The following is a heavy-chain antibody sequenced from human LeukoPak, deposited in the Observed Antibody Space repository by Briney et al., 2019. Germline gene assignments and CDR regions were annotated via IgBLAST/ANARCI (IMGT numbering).Heavy chain of an antibody. CDR1: GGSISSYY. Sequence: SETLSLTCTVSGGSISSYYWSWIRQPPGKGLEWIGYIYYSGSTNYNPSLKSRVTISVDTSKNQFSLKLSSVTAADTAVYYCARGREVVPAANWFDPWGQGTLVTVSS. J-gene: IGHJ5*02. CDR2: IYYSGST. V-gene: IGHV4-59*12. D-gene: IGHD2-2*01. CDR3: ARGREVVPAANWFDP.